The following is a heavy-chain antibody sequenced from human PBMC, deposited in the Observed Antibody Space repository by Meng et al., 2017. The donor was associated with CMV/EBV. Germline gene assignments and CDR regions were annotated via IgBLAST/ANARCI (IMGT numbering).Heavy chain of an antibody. J-gene: IGHJ4*02. V-gene: IGHV3-30-3*01. D-gene: IGHD2-2*01. CDR3: AREYCSIISCYWGFGY. CDR1: GFIFSSYA. Sequence: GGSLRLSCAASGFIFSSYAMHWVRQAPGKGLEWVAVISYDGSNKYYADSVKGRFTISRDNSKNTLYLQMNRLRAEDTAVYYCAREYCSIISCYWGFGYWGQGTLVTVSS. CDR2: ISYDGSNK.